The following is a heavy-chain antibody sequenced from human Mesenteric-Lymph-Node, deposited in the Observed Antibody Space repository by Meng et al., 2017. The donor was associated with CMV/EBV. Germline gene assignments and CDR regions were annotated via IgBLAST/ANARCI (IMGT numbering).Heavy chain of an antibody. J-gene: IGHJ4*02. CDR1: GFTFSDYG. V-gene: IGHV3-30*02. Sequence: GGSLRLSCAASGFTFSDYGMHWVRQAPGKGLEWVAFIRYDGSNTLYADSVKGRFTVSRDNSKNTLFLQMNSLRAEDTAVYNCAKLPGVGYCGGTSCTYVDYWGQGTLVTVSS. D-gene: IGHD2-2*01. CDR2: IRYDGSNT. CDR3: AKLPGVGYCGGTSCTYVDY.